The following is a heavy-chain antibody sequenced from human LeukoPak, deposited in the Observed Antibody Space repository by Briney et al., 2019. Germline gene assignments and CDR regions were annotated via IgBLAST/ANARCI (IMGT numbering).Heavy chain of an antibody. Sequence: PGRSLRLSCAASGFTFSSYGMHCVRQAPGKGLEWVAVIWYDGSNKYYADSVKGRFTFSRDNSKNTLYLEMNSLRAEDTAVYYCARERAHFDGLDHWGPGTLVTVSS. CDR2: IWYDGSNK. V-gene: IGHV3-33*01. CDR1: GFTFSSYG. J-gene: IGHJ4*02. CDR3: ARERAHFDGLDH.